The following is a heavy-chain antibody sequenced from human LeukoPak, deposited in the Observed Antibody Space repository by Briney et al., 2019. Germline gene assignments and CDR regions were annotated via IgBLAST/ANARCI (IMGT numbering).Heavy chain of an antibody. Sequence: SETLSLTCAVYGGSFSGYYWSWIRQPPGKGLEWIGEINHSGSTNYNPSLKSRVTISVDTSKNQFSLKLNSVTAADTAVYYCARGYSYASDWGQGTLVTVSS. J-gene: IGHJ4*02. V-gene: IGHV4-34*01. CDR3: ARGYSYASD. D-gene: IGHD5-18*01. CDR2: INHSGST. CDR1: GGSFSGYY.